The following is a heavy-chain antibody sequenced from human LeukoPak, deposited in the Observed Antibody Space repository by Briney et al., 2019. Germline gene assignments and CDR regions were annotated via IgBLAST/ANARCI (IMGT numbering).Heavy chain of an antibody. CDR2: ISGSGSST. J-gene: IGHJ4*02. Sequence: GGSLRLSCAASGFTFSSYAMSWVRQAPGKGLEWVSAISGSGSSTYYADSVKGRFTISRDNSKNTLYLQMNSLRAEDTAVYYCATVPGGRAHPRLFDYWGQGTLVTVSS. V-gene: IGHV3-23*01. CDR3: ATVPGGRAHPRLFDY. D-gene: IGHD1-26*01. CDR1: GFTFSSYA.